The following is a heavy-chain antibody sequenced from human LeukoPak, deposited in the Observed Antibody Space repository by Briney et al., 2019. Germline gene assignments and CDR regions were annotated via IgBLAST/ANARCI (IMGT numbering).Heavy chain of an antibody. CDR3: ARPHCDSSGYYYGYYFDY. V-gene: IGHV1-46*01. CDR2: INPSGGGT. D-gene: IGHD3-22*01. J-gene: IGHJ4*02. CDR1: GYTFTSYY. Sequence: ASVKVSCKASGYTFTSYYMHWVRQAPGQGLEWMGIINPSGGGTSYAQKFQGRVTMTRDTSTSTVYMELSSLRSEDTAVYYCARPHCDSSGYYYGYYFDYWGQGTLVTVSS.